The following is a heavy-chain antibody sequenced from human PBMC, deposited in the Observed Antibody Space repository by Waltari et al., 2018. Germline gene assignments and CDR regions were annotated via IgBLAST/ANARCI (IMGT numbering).Heavy chain of an antibody. CDR1: GYSFTSYR. V-gene: IGHV5-51*03. D-gene: IGHD3-3*01. CDR3: ARCYDFWSGPSHPDY. CDR2: IYPGDSDT. Sequence: EVQLVQSGAEVKKPGESLKIYCKGSGYSFTSYRIGWVRQMPGKGLEWMGIIYPGDSDTRYSPSFQGQVTISADKSISTAYLQWSSLKASDTAMYYCARCYDFWSGPSHPDYWGQGTLVTVSS. J-gene: IGHJ4*02.